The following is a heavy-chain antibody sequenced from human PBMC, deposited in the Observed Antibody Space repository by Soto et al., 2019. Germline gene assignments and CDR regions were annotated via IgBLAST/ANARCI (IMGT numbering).Heavy chain of an antibody. V-gene: IGHV4-31*03. D-gene: IGHD6-13*01. Sequence: QVQLQESGPGLVKPSQTLSLTCTVSGGSISSGDYYWSWIRQHPGKGLEWIGYIYYSGNTYYNPSLKSRVTISVDTSKNQFSLKLSSVTAADTAVYYCARGDHSSSWYYYMDVWGKGTTVTVS. CDR1: GGSISSGDYY. CDR2: IYYSGNT. J-gene: IGHJ6*03. CDR3: ARGDHSSSWYYYMDV.